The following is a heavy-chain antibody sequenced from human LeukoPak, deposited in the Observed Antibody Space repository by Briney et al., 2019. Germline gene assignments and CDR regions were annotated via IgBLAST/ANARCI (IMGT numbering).Heavy chain of an antibody. J-gene: IGHJ5*01. CDR1: VGSISSYY. V-gene: IGHV4-59*08. D-gene: IGHD6-19*01. Sequence: SETLSLTCILSVGSISSYYWSCLREPPGKGVEWLGDIDESEITTYTPSLKSPVTISIDTSKNQHSLYLSSVTAATTAVYYCARHWATSGPTGYWFDSWGQGTLVTVSS. CDR3: ARHWATSGPTGYWFDS. CDR2: IDESEIT.